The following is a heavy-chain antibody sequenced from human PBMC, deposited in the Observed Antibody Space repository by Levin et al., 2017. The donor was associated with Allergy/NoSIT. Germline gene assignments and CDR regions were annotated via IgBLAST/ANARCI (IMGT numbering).Heavy chain of an antibody. CDR2: INYSGST. CDR3: ARDWRRNTGPSRGRYFDL. Sequence: SETLSLTCAVYGGSFTGYYWNWIRQPPGKGLEWIGEINYSGSTNYNPSLKSRVTISVDMSKNQFSLKLSSMTAADTAVYYCARDWRRNTGPSRGRYFDLWGRGTLVTVSS. V-gene: IGHV4-34*01. CDR1: GGSFTGYY. J-gene: IGHJ2*01. D-gene: IGHD2-8*02.